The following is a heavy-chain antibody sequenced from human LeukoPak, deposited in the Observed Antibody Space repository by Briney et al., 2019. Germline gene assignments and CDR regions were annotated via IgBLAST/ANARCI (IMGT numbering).Heavy chain of an antibody. CDR1: GYSFTNYW. Sequence: GESLKISCKGSGYSFTNYWIGWVRQMPGKGLEWMGIIYPGDPDTRYNPSFQGQVTISADRSISTAYLQWSSLKASDTAMYYCARQDARGYYYYGMDVWGQGTTVTVSS. CDR3: ARQDARGYYYYGMDV. V-gene: IGHV5-51*01. CDR2: IYPGDPDT. J-gene: IGHJ6*02. D-gene: IGHD6-6*01.